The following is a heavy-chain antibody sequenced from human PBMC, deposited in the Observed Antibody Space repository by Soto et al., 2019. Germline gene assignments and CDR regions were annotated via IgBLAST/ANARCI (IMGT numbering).Heavy chain of an antibody. CDR2: IYYTGSA. J-gene: IGHJ4*02. CDR1: GGSISSSSYY. D-gene: IGHD6-6*01. V-gene: IGHV4-39*02. CDR3: ARRKPASSNCDY. Sequence: PSETLSLTCTVSGGSISSSSYYWGWIRQPPGKGLEWIGNIYYTGSAYYNPSLKSRVTISIDTSKNHFSLKLNSVTAADTAVYYCARRKPASSNCDYWGQGTLVTVSS.